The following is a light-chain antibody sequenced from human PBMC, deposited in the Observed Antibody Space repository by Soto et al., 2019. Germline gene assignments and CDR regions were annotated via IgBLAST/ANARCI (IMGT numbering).Light chain of an antibody. V-gene: IGKV3-15*01. CDR2: GES. CDR3: QKYNNWHGT. CDR1: QSVSSN. J-gene: IGKJ1*01. Sequence: ESVLTEYPATLSLSPGEPATLSCRASQSVSSNLAWYQQKTGQAPRLLIYGESTRATGIPHRFSGSGSGTELILTSSRLQSEVFAVYYCQKYNNWHGTCGQGTKVEIK.